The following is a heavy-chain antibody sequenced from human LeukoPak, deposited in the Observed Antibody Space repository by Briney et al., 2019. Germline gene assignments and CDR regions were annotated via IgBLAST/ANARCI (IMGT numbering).Heavy chain of an antibody. J-gene: IGHJ5*02. CDR2: ISWNSGSI. CDR3: AKDRSANYYDSSGYFGP. V-gene: IGHV3-9*01. Sequence: PGGSLRLSCAASGFTFDDYAMHWVRQAPGKGLEWVSGISWNSGSIGYADSVKGRFTISRDNAKNSLYLQMNSLRAEDTALYYCAKDRSANYYDSSGYFGPWGQGTLVTVSS. D-gene: IGHD3-22*01. CDR1: GFTFDDYA.